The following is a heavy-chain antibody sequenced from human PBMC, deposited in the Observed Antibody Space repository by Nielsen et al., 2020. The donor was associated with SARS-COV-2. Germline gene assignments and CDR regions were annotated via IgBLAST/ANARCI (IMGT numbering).Heavy chain of an antibody. CDR1: GFTFSNYW. CDR3: ARGAYYYDNTLSS. J-gene: IGHJ5*02. Sequence: GSLRLSCAASGFTFSNYWMTWVRQAPGKGLEWIGYIYYSGTTNYNPSLESRVTISVDTSKNQFSLNLTSVTAADTAIYYCARGAYYYDNTLSSWGQGTLVTVSS. V-gene: IGHV4-59*01. CDR2: IYYSGTT. D-gene: IGHD3-22*01.